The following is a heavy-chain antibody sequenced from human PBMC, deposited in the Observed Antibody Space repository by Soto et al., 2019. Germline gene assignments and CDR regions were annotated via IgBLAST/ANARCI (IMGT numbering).Heavy chain of an antibody. D-gene: IGHD1-26*01. Sequence: EVQLVESGGGLVQPGRSLRLSCAASGFTFDDYAMHWVRQVPGKGLEWVSGISWNSASIGYEDSVKGRFTISRYNAKNSMYLQMNSLRAVYTALYYCATDGGSGIVCFTALDFGGQGNLGTVSS. V-gene: IGHV3-9*01. CDR3: ATDGGSGIVCFTALDF. CDR1: GFTFDDYA. CDR2: ISWNSASI. J-gene: IGHJ4*02.